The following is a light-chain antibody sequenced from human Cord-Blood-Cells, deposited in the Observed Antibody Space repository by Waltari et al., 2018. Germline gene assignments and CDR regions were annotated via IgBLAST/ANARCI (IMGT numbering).Light chain of an antibody. V-gene: IGLV2-14*01. CDR3: SSDTSSSVYV. J-gene: IGLJ1*01. CDR1: SSDVGGYHY. CDR2: EVS. Sequence: QSALTQPASASGSPGQSITISCTGTSSDVGGYHYVSWYQQHPGKAPKLMIYEVSKRPSGVSNRFSGSKSGNTASLTISGLQAEDDADYYCSSDTSSSVYVFGTGTKVTVL.